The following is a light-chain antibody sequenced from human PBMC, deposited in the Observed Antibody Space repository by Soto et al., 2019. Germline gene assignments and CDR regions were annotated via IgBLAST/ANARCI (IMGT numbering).Light chain of an antibody. CDR3: QSYDSSNQNVV. J-gene: IGLJ2*01. Sequence: NFMLTQPHSVSESPGKTVTISCTSDSGSIASNYVQWYLQRPGSAPTTVIYEDNQRPSGVPDRFSGSIDSSSNSASLTISGLKTEDEGDYYCQSYDSSNQNVVFGGGTKLTVL. CDR1: SGSIASNY. CDR2: EDN. V-gene: IGLV6-57*02.